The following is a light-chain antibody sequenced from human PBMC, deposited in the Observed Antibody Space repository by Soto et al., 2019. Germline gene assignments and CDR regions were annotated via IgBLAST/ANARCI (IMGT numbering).Light chain of an antibody. J-gene: IGKJ1*01. CDR1: QSISSW. CDR2: KAS. CDR3: QQYNSYPAT. V-gene: IGKV1-5*03. Sequence: DIQMTQSPSTLSASVGDRVTITCRASQSISSWVAWYQQKPGKAPKLQIYKASNLGSGVPSRFSGSGSGTEFTLTISSLQPDDFASYYCQQYNSYPATFGQGTKVEIK.